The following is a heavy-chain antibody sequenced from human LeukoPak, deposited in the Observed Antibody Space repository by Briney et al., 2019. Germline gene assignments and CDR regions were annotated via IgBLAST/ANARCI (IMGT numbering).Heavy chain of an antibody. CDR1: GYTFTSYA. CDR2: INAGNGNT. D-gene: IGHD1-26*01. V-gene: IGHV1-3*01. CDR3: ARDSELRYFDY. Sequence: ASVKVSCKASGYTFTSYAMHWVRQAPGQRLEWMGWINAGNGNTKYSQKFQGRVTITRDTSASTAYVELSSLRSGDTAVYYCARDSELRYFDYWGQGTLVTVS. J-gene: IGHJ4*02.